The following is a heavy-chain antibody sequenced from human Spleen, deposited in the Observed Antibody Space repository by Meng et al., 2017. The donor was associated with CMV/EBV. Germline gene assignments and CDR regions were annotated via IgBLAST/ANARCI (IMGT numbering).Heavy chain of an antibody. CDR1: GFSFSNYA. J-gene: IGHJ6*02. Sequence: GESLKISCVASGFSFSNYAMAWVRQVPGKGLEWVGRITPNSEGGTTDYAAPVKDRFTISRDDSKNTLYLQMSSLRAEDTAIYYCAGAKGHTNYFYYYGMDVWGQGTTVTVSS. CDR2: ITPNSEGGTT. D-gene: IGHD1-26*01. V-gene: IGHV3-15*01. CDR3: AGAKGHTNYFYYYGMDV.